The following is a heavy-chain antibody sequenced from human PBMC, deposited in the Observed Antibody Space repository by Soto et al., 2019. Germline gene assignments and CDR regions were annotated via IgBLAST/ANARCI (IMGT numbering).Heavy chain of an antibody. D-gene: IGHD5-18*01. Sequence: SETLSLTCTLAGGSISSYYWSWIRQPPGKGLQWIGYIYYSGSTNYNPSLKSRVTISVDTSKNQFSLKLSSVTAADTAVYYCARRYGTSMDVWGQGTTVT. CDR3: ARRYGTSMDV. CDR2: IYYSGST. CDR1: GGSISSYY. J-gene: IGHJ6*02. V-gene: IGHV4-59*01.